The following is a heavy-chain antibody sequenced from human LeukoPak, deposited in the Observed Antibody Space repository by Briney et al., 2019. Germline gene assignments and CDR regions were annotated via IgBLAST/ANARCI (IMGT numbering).Heavy chain of an antibody. J-gene: IGHJ3*02. D-gene: IGHD5-24*01. CDR3: ARVAWPDAFDI. CDR2: INPSSGNT. CDR1: GFTLTNYA. V-gene: IGHV3-23*01. Sequence: GGSLRLSCAASGFTLTNYAMSWVRQAPGKGLEWVSSINPSSGNTYYADSVKGRFTIFGGNSKNTLYLQMNSLRAEDTAVYYCARVAWPDAFDIWGQGTRVTVS.